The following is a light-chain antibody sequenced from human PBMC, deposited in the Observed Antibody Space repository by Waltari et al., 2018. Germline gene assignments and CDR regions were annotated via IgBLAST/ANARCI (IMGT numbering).Light chain of an antibody. CDR2: AAS. J-gene: IGKJ1*01. CDR1: QSIGNN. V-gene: IGKV3-15*01. CDR3: HQYNDRPWT. Sequence: EIVMTQSPATLSLSAGDRAALSCTASQSIGNNVAWYQQRPGQAPRLLPDAASTRATGVPSRFSGSGSGTEFSLAISSLQSDDFGVYYCHQYNDRPWTFGQGTRVEF.